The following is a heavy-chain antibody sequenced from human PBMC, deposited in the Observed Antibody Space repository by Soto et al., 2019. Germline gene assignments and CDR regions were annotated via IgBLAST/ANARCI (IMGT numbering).Heavy chain of an antibody. V-gene: IGHV3-21*01. CDR1: GFSFSIYS. D-gene: IGHD3-10*01. Sequence: EGQLVESGGGLVKPGGSLRLSCVASGFSFSIYSFNWVRQAPGKGLEWVASITSRSNYIYYADSVKGRFTVSRDNAKNSMYLQMHSLRAEDTAVYYCARDNNFFDSGRGVDYWGQGTLVTVSS. J-gene: IGHJ4*02. CDR2: ITSRSNYI. CDR3: ARDNNFFDSGRGVDY.